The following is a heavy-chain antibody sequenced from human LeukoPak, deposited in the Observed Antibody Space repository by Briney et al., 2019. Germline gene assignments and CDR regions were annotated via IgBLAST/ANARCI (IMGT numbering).Heavy chain of an antibody. D-gene: IGHD3-16*01. CDR1: GITFSSYS. J-gene: IGHJ5*02. CDR2: LSSDNHTI. V-gene: IGHV3-48*01. Sequence: GGSLRLSCAASGITFSSYSMNWVRQAPGKGLEWISYLSSDNHTIYYADSVKGRFIISRDNAKDSLYLQMNSLRAEDTAVYYCARVATDGGGFDPWGQGTLVTVSS. CDR3: ARVATDGGGFDP.